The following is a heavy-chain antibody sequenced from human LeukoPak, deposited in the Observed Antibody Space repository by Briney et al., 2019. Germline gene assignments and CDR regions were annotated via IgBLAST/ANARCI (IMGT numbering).Heavy chain of an antibody. V-gene: IGHV3-21*01. D-gene: IGHD1-26*01. CDR2: ISSSSNYI. CDR3: ARISSGRSTYYFDY. CDR1: GFTFNSYI. Sequence: PGGSLRLSCAASGFTFNSYIINWVRQAPGKGLDWVSSISSSSNYIYYADSVKGRFTISRDNAKNSLYLQMNSLRAEDTAVYYCARISSGRSTYYFDYWGQGTLVTVSS. J-gene: IGHJ4*02.